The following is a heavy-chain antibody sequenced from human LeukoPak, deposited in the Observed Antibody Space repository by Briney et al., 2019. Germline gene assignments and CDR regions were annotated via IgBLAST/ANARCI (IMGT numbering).Heavy chain of an antibody. CDR2: ISSSSSYI. J-gene: IGHJ3*01. Sequence: KPGGSLRLSCAASGFTFSSYSMNWVRQAPGKGLEWVSSISSSSSYIYYADSVKGRFTISRDNSKNTLYLQMKSLRAEDTAVYYCAKQDSSVYSAFDFWGQGTKVTISS. CDR3: AKQDSSVYSAFDF. V-gene: IGHV3-21*04. CDR1: GFTFSSYS. D-gene: IGHD3-22*01.